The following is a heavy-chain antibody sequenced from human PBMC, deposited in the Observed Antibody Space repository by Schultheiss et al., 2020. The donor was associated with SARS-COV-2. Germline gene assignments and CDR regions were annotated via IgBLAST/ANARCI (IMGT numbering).Heavy chain of an antibody. D-gene: IGHD3-16*02. CDR3: ARLDGEILFYGVDV. CDR1: GFALSAYT. J-gene: IGHJ6*02. CDR2: ISSSSKYI. Sequence: GGSLRLSCAASGFALSAYTMNWVRQAPGKGLEWVSFISSSSKYIYYADSVKGRFTISRDNAKNSLYLQMNSLRAEDTAVYYCARLDGEILFYGVDVWGQGTTVTVSS. V-gene: IGHV3-21*01.